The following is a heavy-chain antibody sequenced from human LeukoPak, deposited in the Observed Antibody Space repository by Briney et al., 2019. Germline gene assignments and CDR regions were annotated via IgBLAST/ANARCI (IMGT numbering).Heavy chain of an antibody. J-gene: IGHJ4*02. CDR3: AKLGRAVVTAGNDY. V-gene: IGHV3-23*01. D-gene: IGHD4-23*01. CDR1: GFTFSSYA. Sequence: PGGSLRLSCAASGFTFSSYAMSWVRQAPGKGLEWVSAISGSGGSTYYADAVKGRFTISRDNSKNTLYLQMNSLRAEDTAVYYCAKLGRAVVTAGNDYWGQGTLVTVSS. CDR2: ISGSGGST.